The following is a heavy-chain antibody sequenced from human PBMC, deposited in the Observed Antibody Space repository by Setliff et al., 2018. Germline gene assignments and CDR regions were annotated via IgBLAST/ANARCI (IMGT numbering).Heavy chain of an antibody. V-gene: IGHV1-18*01. D-gene: IGHD2-2*01. CDR3: SRLVRYCTRTSCQRLSGDDY. CDR1: GYEFNNYG. Sequence: ASVKVSCKASGYEFNNYGIAWVRQAPGQGLEWVGWISPYSGNTYYAPKFQGRITMTTDTSTTTAYMELKSLRSDDTAIYYCSRLVRYCTRTSCQRLSGDDYWGQGALVTVSS. J-gene: IGHJ4*02. CDR2: ISPYSGNT.